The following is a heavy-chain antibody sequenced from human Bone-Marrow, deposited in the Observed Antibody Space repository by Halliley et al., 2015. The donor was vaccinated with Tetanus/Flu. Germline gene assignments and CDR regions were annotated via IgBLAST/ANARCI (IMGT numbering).Heavy chain of an antibody. CDR2: INQDGSEY. V-gene: IGHV3-7*03. CDR3: ARDPSFRAFDI. J-gene: IGHJ3*02. Sequence: GWVANINQDGSEYYYADSVKGRFTIARDNAENSLYLQLNSLRVEDTAVYYCARDPSFRAFDIWGQGTTVTVSS.